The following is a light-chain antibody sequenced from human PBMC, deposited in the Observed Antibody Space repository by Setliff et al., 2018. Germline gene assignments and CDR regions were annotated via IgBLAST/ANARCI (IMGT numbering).Light chain of an antibody. CDR3: ATWENGLSAPYV. CDR2: DNN. CDR1: TSDIGNNF. Sequence: QSVLTQPPPVSAAPGQKVTISCSGSTSDIGNNFVSWYQVLPEAAPKLLIYDNNERPSGIPDRFSGSKSGTSASLDIAGLQTGDEADYYCATWENGLSAPYVFGTGTKVTVL. V-gene: IGLV1-51*01. J-gene: IGLJ1*01.